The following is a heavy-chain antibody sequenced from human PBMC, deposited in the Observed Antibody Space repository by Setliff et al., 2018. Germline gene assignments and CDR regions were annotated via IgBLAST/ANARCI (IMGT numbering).Heavy chain of an antibody. D-gene: IGHD3-22*01. CDR1: GYTFTGYY. CDR3: ARGGGVNDDNSGFYRSFDY. J-gene: IGHJ4*02. Sequence: ASVKVSCKASGYTFTGYYMHWVRQAPGQGLEWMGWINPNSGGTNYAQKFQGWVTMTRDTSISTAYMELNSLRSEDTALYYCARGGGVNDDNSGFYRSFDYWGQGTLVTVSS. CDR2: INPNSGGT. V-gene: IGHV1-2*04.